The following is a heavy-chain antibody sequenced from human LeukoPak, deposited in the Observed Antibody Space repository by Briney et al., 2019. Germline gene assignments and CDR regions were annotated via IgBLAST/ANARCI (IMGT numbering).Heavy chain of an antibody. Sequence: GGSLRLSCAASGFTFSSYSMNWVRQAPGKGLEWVSSISSSSSYIYYADSVKGRFTISRDNAKNSLYLQMNSLRAEDTAVYYCARGRRGDAFDIWGQGTMVTVSS. J-gene: IGHJ3*02. CDR2: ISSSSSYI. V-gene: IGHV3-21*01. CDR1: GFTFSSYS. CDR3: ARGRRGDAFDI. D-gene: IGHD3-10*01.